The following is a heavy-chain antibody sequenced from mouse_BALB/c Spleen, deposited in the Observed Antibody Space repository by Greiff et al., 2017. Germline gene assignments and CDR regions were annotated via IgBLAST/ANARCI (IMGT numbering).Heavy chain of an antibody. J-gene: IGHJ2*01. CDR1: GYTFTSYY. V-gene: IGHV1S56*01. CDR2: IYPGNVNT. D-gene: IGHD1-1*01. Sequence: QVQLQQSGPELVKPGASVRISCKASGYTFTSYYIHWVKQRPGQGLEWIGWIYPGNVNTKYNEKFKGKATLTADKSSSTAYMQLSSLTSEDSAVYFCARIYYYGSSYFDYWGQGTTLTVSS. CDR3: ARIYYYGSSYFDY.